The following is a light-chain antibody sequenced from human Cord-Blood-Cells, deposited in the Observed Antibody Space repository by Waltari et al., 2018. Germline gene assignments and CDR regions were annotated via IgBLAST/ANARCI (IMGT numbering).Light chain of an antibody. CDR2: AAS. Sequence: DIQMTQSPSSLSASVGDRVTITCRASQSISSYLNWYQQEPGNAPKLLISAASSLQSGVPSRFSGSGSGTDFTITSSDLQPEDFATYYCQQSYSRTFGQGTKLEIK. CDR1: QSISSY. CDR3: QQSYSRT. J-gene: IGKJ2*01. V-gene: IGKV1-39*01.